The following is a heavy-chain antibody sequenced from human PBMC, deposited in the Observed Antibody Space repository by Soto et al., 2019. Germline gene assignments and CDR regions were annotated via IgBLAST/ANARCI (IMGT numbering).Heavy chain of an antibody. CDR3: AKDGGPVYCNSPGCSAKHFDY. CDR2: ISYDGDNE. Sequence: QVQLVESGGGVVQPGRSLRLSCAASGFTFSNYAMHWVRQAPGKGLEWLAIISYDGDNEYYADSVRGRFTISRDNSNNTLYLQTNNLRHEDTAVYYRAKDGGPVYCNSPGCSAKHFDYWGQGTLVTVSS. D-gene: IGHD2-2*01. J-gene: IGHJ4*02. V-gene: IGHV3-30*18. CDR1: GFTFSNYA.